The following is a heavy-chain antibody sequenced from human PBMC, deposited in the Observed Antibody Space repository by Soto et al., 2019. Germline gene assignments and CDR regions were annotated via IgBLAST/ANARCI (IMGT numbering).Heavy chain of an antibody. Sequence: SETLSLTCAGSGYSFSSAYYWGWIRQPPGKGLEGIGRIYHSGSSYYNPSLKSRVTISVDTSKNQFSLRLSAVTAADTAGHYRARGRINMIAVVTWYLDIWGRGPLGT. CDR3: ARGRINMIAVVTWYLDI. V-gene: IGHV4-38-2*01. J-gene: IGHJ2*01. D-gene: IGHD3-22*01. CDR1: GYSFSSAYY. CDR2: IYHSGSS.